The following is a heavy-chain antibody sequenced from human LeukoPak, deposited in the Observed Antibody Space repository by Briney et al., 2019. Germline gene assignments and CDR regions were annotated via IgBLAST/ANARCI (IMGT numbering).Heavy chain of an antibody. V-gene: IGHV1-8*01. Sequence: ASVTVSFTASGYTFTSYDINWVRQATGQGLEWMGWMNPNSGNTGYAQKFQGRVTMTRNTSISTAYMELSSLRSEDTAVYYCARGQKDNGVSSSWYYYGMDVWGQGTTVTVSS. CDR3: ARGQKDNGVSSSWYYYGMDV. CDR2: MNPNSGNT. D-gene: IGHD6-13*01. CDR1: GYTFTSYD. J-gene: IGHJ6*02.